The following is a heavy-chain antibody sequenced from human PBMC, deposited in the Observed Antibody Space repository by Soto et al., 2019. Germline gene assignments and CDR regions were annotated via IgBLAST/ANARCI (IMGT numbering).Heavy chain of an antibody. D-gene: IGHD3-9*01. V-gene: IGHV4-4*07. Sequence: SETLSLTCTVSGGSISSYYWSWIRQPAGKGLEWIGRIYTSGSTNYNPSLKSRVTMPVDTSKNQFSLKLSSVTAADTAVYYCARTDYDILTGYYRFDYWGQGTLFTVSS. CDR1: GGSISSYY. CDR2: IYTSGST. J-gene: IGHJ4*02. CDR3: ARTDYDILTGYYRFDY.